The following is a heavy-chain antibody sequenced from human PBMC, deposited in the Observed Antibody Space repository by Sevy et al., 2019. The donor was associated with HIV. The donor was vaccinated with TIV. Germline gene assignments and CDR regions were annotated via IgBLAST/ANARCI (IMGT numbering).Heavy chain of an antibody. D-gene: IGHD2-15*01. CDR2: IKQDGSEK. CDR3: ARERYCSGGSCYYYYYYGMDV. CDR1: GFTFSSYW. V-gene: IGHV3-7*01. J-gene: IGHJ6*02. Sequence: GGSLRLSCAASGFTFSSYWMSWVRQAPGKGLEWVANIKQDGSEKYYVDSVKGRFTISRDNAKNSLYLQMNSLKDEVTAVYYCARERYCSGGSCYYYYYYGMDVWGQGTPVTVSS.